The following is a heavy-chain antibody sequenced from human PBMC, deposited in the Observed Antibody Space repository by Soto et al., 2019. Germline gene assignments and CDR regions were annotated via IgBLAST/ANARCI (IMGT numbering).Heavy chain of an antibody. CDR2: INSDGITT. Sequence: EVQLVESGGGPVQAGGSLRLSCAASGLTLSNYWMQWVRQGPGKGLVWVAHINSDGITTKYAESVTGRFTISRDDAKNMLYLQMNSLRHDDTAVYYCAKVKGGSGARGDPLDLWGQGILVTVSS. J-gene: IGHJ5*02. D-gene: IGHD2-15*01. CDR1: GLTLSNYW. CDR3: AKVKGGSGARGDPLDL. V-gene: IGHV3-74*03.